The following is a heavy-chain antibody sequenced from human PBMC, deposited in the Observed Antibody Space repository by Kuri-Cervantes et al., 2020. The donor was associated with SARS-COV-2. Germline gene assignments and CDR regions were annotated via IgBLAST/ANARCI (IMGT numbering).Heavy chain of an antibody. V-gene: IGHV4-39*01. CDR1: GGSISSSSYY. CDR2: IYYSGST. D-gene: IGHD4-11*01. J-gene: IGHJ4*02. Sequence: ESLKISCTVSGGSISSSSYYWGWIRQPPGKGLEWIGSIYYSGSTYYNPSLKSRVTISVDTSKNQFSLKLSSVTAADTAVYYCARGGSGNYPNLLGYWGQGTLVTVSS. CDR3: ARGGSGNYPNLLGY.